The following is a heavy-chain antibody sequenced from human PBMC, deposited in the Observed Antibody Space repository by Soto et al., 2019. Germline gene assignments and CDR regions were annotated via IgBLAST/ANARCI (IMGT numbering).Heavy chain of an antibody. D-gene: IGHD3-9*01. CDR3: AHKGPEDWPLDY. J-gene: IGHJ4*02. V-gene: IGHV4-30-4*02. CDR1: GGSINTVNYF. Sequence: PSETLSLTCTVSGGSINTVNYFWSWIRQSPDKGLEWIGHIYNGGTTYNNPSLKSRVTISVDTSKNQVVLTMTNMDPMDTGTYYCAHKGPEDWPLDYWGQGTLVTVSS. CDR2: IYNGGTT.